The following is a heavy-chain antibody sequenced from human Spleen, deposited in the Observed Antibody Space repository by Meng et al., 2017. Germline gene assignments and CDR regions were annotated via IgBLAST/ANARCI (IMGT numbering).Heavy chain of an antibody. CDR3: ARLIFDYGGNSGGGTFDY. V-gene: IGHV4-59*12. CDR1: AGSIGGSN. CDR2: IYHSGST. Sequence: QRHLLGSGPGLVKPSETLSFTCTISAGSIGGSNWSWIRQPPGRGLEWIGEIYHSGSTNYNPSLKSRVTISVDTSKNQFSLKLSSVTAADTAVHYCARLIFDYGGNSGGGTFDYWGQGTLVTVSS. J-gene: IGHJ4*02. D-gene: IGHD4-23*01.